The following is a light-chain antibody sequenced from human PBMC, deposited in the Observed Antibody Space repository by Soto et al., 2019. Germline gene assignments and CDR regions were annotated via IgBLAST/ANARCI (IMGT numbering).Light chain of an antibody. CDR1: QSVSSSY. CDR3: QQTHAVPLT. V-gene: IGKV3-20*01. CDR2: GAS. J-gene: IGKJ5*01. Sequence: IVLTQSPGTLSLSPGERATLSCRASQSVSSSYLAWYQQKPGQAPRLLIYGASSLQSGVPSKFSGSGYGTDFTLIINNLHPDDFATYYCQQTHAVPLTFGQGTRL.